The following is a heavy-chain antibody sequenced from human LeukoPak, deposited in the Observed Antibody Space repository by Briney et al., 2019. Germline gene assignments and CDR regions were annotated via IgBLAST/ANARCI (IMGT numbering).Heavy chain of an antibody. Sequence: GGSLRLSCAASGFLFSSYGMSWVRQAPGKGLEWVSGISDSGDSTFYADSVKGRFTISRDNSKNTMYLQMNSLRAEDTALYYCAKDSPWNYYDSTGYSGYWGQGTLVTVSS. D-gene: IGHD3-22*01. V-gene: IGHV3-23*01. J-gene: IGHJ4*02. CDR1: GFLFSSYG. CDR2: ISDSGDST. CDR3: AKDSPWNYYDSTGYSGY.